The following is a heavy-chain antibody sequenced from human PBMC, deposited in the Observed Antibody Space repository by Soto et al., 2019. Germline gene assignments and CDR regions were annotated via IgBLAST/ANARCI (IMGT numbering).Heavy chain of an antibody. Sequence: ASVKVSCKASGYTFSNYGITWVRQAPGQGLEWMGWISAYNGNTNYAQKFQGRATITRDTSASAAYMELSSLRSEDTAVYYCARTYCYGSGSYYDYWGQGTLVTVSS. D-gene: IGHD3-10*01. V-gene: IGHV1-18*01. J-gene: IGHJ4*02. CDR3: ARTYCYGSGSYYDY. CDR1: GYTFSNYG. CDR2: ISAYNGNT.